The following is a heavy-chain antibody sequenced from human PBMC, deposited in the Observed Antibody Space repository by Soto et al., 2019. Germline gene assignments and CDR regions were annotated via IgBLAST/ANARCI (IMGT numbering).Heavy chain of an antibody. Sequence: SETLSLTCTISGGSISVYYWSWVRQPPGHELEWIGYIYASGSPYYNPSLRSRVTISADTSKNQISLKLTSPTAADTAVYYCARVWELLGNWFDPWGQGTLVTVSS. CDR2: IYASGSP. CDR1: GGSISVYY. V-gene: IGHV4-59*01. J-gene: IGHJ5*02. CDR3: ARVWELLGNWFDP. D-gene: IGHD1-26*01.